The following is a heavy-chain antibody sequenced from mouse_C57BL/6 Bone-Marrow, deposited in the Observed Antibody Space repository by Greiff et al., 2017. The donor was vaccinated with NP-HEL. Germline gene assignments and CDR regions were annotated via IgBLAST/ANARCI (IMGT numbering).Heavy chain of an antibody. CDR2: IDPSDSET. CDR3: AKPLYYGSSSYWYFDV. V-gene: IGHV1-52*01. CDR1: GYTLTSYW. Sequence: QVQLQQPGAELVRPGSSVKLSCKASGYTLTSYWMHWVKQRPIQGLEWIGNIDPSDSETHYNQKFKDKATLTVDKSSSTAYMQLSSLTSEDSAVYYCAKPLYYGSSSYWYFDVWGTGTTVTVSS. J-gene: IGHJ1*03. D-gene: IGHD1-1*01.